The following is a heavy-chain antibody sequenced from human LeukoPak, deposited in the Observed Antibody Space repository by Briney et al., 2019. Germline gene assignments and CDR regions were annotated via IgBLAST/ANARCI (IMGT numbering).Heavy chain of an antibody. CDR3: ARVQTIFGVVIDRNWYFDL. V-gene: IGHV4-59*01. CDR2: IYYSGST. D-gene: IGHD3-3*01. CDR1: GGSISSYY. Sequence: SETLSLTCTVSGGSISSYYWSWIRQPPGKGLEWIGYIYYSGSTNYNPSLKSRVTISVDTSKNQFSLKLSSVTAADTAVYYCARVQTIFGVVIDRNWYFDLWGRGTLVTVSS. J-gene: IGHJ2*01.